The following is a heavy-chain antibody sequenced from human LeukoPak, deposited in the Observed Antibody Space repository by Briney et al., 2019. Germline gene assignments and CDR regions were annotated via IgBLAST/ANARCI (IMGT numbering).Heavy chain of an antibody. CDR2: INPKSGGT. CDR1: GYTFTGYY. J-gene: IGHJ4*02. Sequence: GASVKVSCKASGYTFTGYYVHWVRQAPGQGLEWMGWINPKSGGTNYAQKFEARVTMNRDTSISTAYMELSRLRFDDTAVYYCARSPDILTGEKFDYWGQGTLVTVSS. CDR3: ARSPDILTGEKFDY. V-gene: IGHV1-2*02. D-gene: IGHD3-9*01.